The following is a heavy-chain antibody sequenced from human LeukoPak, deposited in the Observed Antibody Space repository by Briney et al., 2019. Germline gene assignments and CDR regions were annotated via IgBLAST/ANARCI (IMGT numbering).Heavy chain of an antibody. CDR3: ARDGEYNGGYCSGGSCSDDAFDI. D-gene: IGHD2-15*01. CDR1: GYTFTGYY. Sequence: ASVKVSCKASGYTFTGYYMHWVRQAPGQGLEWMGRINPNGGGTNYAQKFQGRVTMTRDTSISTAYMELSRLRSDDTAVYYCARDGEYNGGYCSGGSCSDDAFDIWGQGTMVTVSS. CDR2: INPNGGGT. J-gene: IGHJ3*02. V-gene: IGHV1-2*06.